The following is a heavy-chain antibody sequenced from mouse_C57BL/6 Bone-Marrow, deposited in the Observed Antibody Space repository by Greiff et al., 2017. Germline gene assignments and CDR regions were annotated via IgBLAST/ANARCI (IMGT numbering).Heavy chain of an antibody. CDR1: GFSLTSYG. CDR3: ARHPNGNYDWDVGYYAMDY. CDR2: IWSDGST. D-gene: IGHD2-1*01. J-gene: IGHJ4*01. V-gene: IGHV2-6-1*01. Sequence: QVQLKESGPGLVAPSQSLSITCTVSGFSLTSYGVHWVRHPPGKGLEWLVVIWSDGSTTYNSALKSRLSISKDNSKSQVFLKMNSLQTDDTAMYYCARHPNGNYDWDVGYYAMDYWGQGTSVTVSS.